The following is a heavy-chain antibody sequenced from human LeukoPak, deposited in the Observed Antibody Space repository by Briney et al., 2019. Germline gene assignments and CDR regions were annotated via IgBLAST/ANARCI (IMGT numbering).Heavy chain of an antibody. V-gene: IGHV3-74*01. CDR3: ARAPSEIGGYYPEYFRH. Sequence: GGSLRLSCAASGFTFSTYWMHWVRQAPGKGLVWVSRINSDGGTNYADSVKAQSTISRDNAKNPLSLQMTSLRPEAPGVYSCARAPSEIGGYYPEYFRHWGQGTLVTVSS. CDR1: GFTFSTYW. CDR2: INSDGGT. J-gene: IGHJ1*01. D-gene: IGHD3-22*01.